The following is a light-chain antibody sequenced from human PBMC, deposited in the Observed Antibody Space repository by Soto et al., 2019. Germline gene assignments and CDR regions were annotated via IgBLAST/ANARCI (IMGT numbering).Light chain of an antibody. CDR1: QDVSNY. CDR2: DAS. Sequence: DIQMTQSPSSLSASVGDRVTITCQASQDVSNYLNWYQQKLGKAPKLLIYDASNLETGVPSRFSGSGSGTEFTLTISSLQPEDFATYYCQQLNSYLITFGQGTRLEIK. V-gene: IGKV1-33*01. J-gene: IGKJ5*01. CDR3: QQLNSYLIT.